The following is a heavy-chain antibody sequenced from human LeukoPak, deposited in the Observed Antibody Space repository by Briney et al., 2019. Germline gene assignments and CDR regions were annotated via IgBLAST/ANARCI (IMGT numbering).Heavy chain of an antibody. J-gene: IGHJ4*02. D-gene: IGHD4-17*01. CDR3: ARVAYGDYYLDY. V-gene: IGHV3-21*01. Sequence: PGGSLRLSCAASGFTFSSYSMNWVRQAPGKGPEWVSSISTTSSHIYYADSVKGRFTVSRDYAKNSLFLQMTSLRAEDTAVYYCARVAYGDYYLDYWGQGTLVTVSS. CDR2: ISTTSSHI. CDR1: GFTFSSYS.